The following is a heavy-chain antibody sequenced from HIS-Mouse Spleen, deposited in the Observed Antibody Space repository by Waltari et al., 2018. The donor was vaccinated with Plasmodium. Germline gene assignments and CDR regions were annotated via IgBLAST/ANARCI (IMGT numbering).Heavy chain of an antibody. D-gene: IGHD6-6*01. CDR2: IDWDDDK. CDR1: GFSLSTSGMC. J-gene: IGHJ6*02. CDR3: ARTTYSSSSAKYYYYGMDV. Sequence: QVTLRESGPALVKPTQTLTLTCTFSGFSLSTSGMCVSWIRQPPGKALEWLARIDWDDDKYYSTTLKTRHTIAKETPKNQVGLTMTNMDPVDTATYYCARTTYSSSSAKYYYYGMDVWGQGTTVTVSS. V-gene: IGHV2-70*15.